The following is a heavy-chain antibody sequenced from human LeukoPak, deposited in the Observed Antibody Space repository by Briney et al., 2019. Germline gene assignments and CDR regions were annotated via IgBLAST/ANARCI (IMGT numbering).Heavy chain of an antibody. D-gene: IGHD5-12*01. J-gene: IGHJ5*02. V-gene: IGHV4-59*12. CDR3: ARDLGYSGFDWAP. Sequence: SETLSLTCTVSGGSISSYYWSWIRQPPGKGLEWIGYIHYSGGITYYNPSLKSRVTISVDTSKNQFSLSLSSVTAADTAVYYCARDLGYSGFDWAPWGQGTLVTVSS. CDR2: IHYSGGIT. CDR1: GGSISSYY.